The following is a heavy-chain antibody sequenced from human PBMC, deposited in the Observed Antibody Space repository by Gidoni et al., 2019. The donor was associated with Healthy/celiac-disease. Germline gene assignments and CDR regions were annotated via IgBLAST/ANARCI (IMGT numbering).Heavy chain of an antibody. J-gene: IGHJ6*02. Sequence: QVQLQESGPGLVKPSETLSLPCAVSGYSISSGYYWGWIRQPPGKGLEWIGSIYHSGSTYYNPSLKSRVTISVDTSKNQFSLKLSSVTAADTAVYYCARGSLGTYGMDVWGQGTTVTVSS. CDR2: IYHSGST. V-gene: IGHV4-38-2*01. CDR3: ARGSLGTYGMDV. D-gene: IGHD1-1*01. CDR1: GYSISSGYY.